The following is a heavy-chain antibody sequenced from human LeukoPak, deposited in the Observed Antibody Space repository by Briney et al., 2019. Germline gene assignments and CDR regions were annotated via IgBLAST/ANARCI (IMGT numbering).Heavy chain of an antibody. CDR2: INPNSGGT. Sequence: ASVKVSCKASGYTFTGYYMHWLRQAPGQGLEWMGWINPNSGGTNYAQKFQGRVTMTRDTSISTAYMELSRLRSDDTAVYYCARVMPYSSLSDWDYYYYYMDVWGKGTAVTVSS. CDR1: GYTFTGYY. CDR3: ARVMPYSSLSDWDYYYYYMDV. J-gene: IGHJ6*03. D-gene: IGHD6-6*01. V-gene: IGHV1-2*02.